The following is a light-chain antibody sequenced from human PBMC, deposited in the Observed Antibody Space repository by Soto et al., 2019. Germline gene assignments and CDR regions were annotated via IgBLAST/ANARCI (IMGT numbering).Light chain of an antibody. V-gene: IGKV3-15*01. CDR3: QQYNDWPLT. Sequence: DIGLKQSPAIVSASPGERATLSCRASQSVSSNLAWYQQKPGQAPSLLIYGAFTRATGIPTRFSGTGSGTEFTLTISSLQSEDFALYYCQQYNDWPLTFGQGTKVDI. CDR2: GAF. CDR1: QSVSSN. J-gene: IGKJ1*01.